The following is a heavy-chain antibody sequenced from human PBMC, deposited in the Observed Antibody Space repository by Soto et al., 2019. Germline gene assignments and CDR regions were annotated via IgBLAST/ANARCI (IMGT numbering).Heavy chain of an antibody. D-gene: IGHD3-9*01. CDR3: AKDRHPDGIWTFDY. V-gene: IGHV3-23*01. Sequence: PGGSPRLSCAASGLSFCGYTMNWVRQDQGKGLEWISCINGGGGTTYYADSVKGRFTISRDDSKNILYLQMNSPRAEDTAIYYCAKDRHPDGIWTFDYWGRGTLVTVSS. CDR1: GLSFCGYT. J-gene: IGHJ4*02. CDR2: INGGGGTT.